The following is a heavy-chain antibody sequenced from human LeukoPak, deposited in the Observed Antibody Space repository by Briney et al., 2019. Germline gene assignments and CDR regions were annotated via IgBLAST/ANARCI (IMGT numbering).Heavy chain of an antibody. Sequence: ASVKVSCKASGYTFTSYYMHWVRQAPGQGLEWMGIINPSGGSTSYAQKFQGRVTMTRDTSTSTVYMELSSLRSEDTAVYYCACIAAAGPFDYWGQGTLVTVSS. V-gene: IGHV1-46*03. CDR1: GYTFTSYY. J-gene: IGHJ4*02. CDR2: INPSGGST. D-gene: IGHD6-13*01. CDR3: ACIAAAGPFDY.